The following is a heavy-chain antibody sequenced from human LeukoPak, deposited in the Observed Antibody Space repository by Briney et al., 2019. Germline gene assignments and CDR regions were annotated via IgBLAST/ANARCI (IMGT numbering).Heavy chain of an antibody. V-gene: IGHV4-59*01. D-gene: IGHD6-6*01. J-gene: IGHJ3*02. CDR3: ARGSIAARNDAFDI. CDR1: GGSISSYY. CDR2: IYYSGST. Sequence: PSETLSLTCTVPGGSISSYYWNWIRKPPGRGLEWIGYIYYSGSTNYNPSLKSRVTISVDTSKNQFSLKLSFVTAADTAVYYCARGSIAARNDAFDIWGQGTMVTVSS.